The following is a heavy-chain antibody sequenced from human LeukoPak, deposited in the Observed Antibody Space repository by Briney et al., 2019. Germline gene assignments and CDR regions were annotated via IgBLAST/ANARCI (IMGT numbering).Heavy chain of an antibody. J-gene: IGHJ4*02. Sequence: GGSLRLSCAASGFIFSRYGMSWVRQAPGKGLEWVSAISGSGGTTYYADSVKGRFTISRDNSKNALYLQITSLRAEDTGVYYCAKDHLPGIVVADRDYWGQGTLVTVSS. D-gene: IGHD6-19*01. V-gene: IGHV3-23*01. CDR1: GFIFSRYG. CDR2: ISGSGGTT. CDR3: AKDHLPGIVVADRDY.